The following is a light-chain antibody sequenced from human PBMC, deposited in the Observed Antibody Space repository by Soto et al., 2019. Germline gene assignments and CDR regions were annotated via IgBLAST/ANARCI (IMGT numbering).Light chain of an antibody. Sequence: DIQMTQAPWSLSASVGDGVTITWRASQRISSWLAWYQQKPGKAPKLLIYKASSLEGRVPSRFSGSGSGTAFTLTISSLQPDDFATYYCQQYNSYSRTFGQGTKVDIK. CDR3: QQYNSYSRT. J-gene: IGKJ1*01. CDR2: KAS. V-gene: IGKV1-5*03. CDR1: QRISSW.